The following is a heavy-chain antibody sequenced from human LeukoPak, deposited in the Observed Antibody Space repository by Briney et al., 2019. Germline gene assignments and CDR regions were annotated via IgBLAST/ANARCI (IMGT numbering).Heavy chain of an antibody. D-gene: IGHD2-2*01. J-gene: IGHJ6*02. Sequence: GGSLRLSCAASGLAFANFAMSWVRQSPGKGLEWVSAISASGGDTYYADSVKGRFTISRDNSKNTVYLQMNSLRAEDTAVYYCARYCITSTCAERGPGLYYGMDVWGQGTTATVSS. CDR2: ISASGGDT. CDR3: ARYCITSTCAERGPGLYYGMDV. CDR1: GLAFANFA. V-gene: IGHV3-23*01.